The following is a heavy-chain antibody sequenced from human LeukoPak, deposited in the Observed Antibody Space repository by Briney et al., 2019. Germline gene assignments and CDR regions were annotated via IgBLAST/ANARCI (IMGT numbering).Heavy chain of an antibody. J-gene: IGHJ4*02. CDR2: IKQDGSEK. V-gene: IGHV3-7*01. CDR1: GFIFSRYW. Sequence: GGSLRLSCAASGFIFSRYWMNWVRQAPGKGLEWVANIKQDGSEKNYVDSVKGRFTISRDNAKNSLYLQMNSLRAEDTAVYYCAKSVGWLLNYWGQGTLVTVSS. CDR3: AKSVGWLLNY. D-gene: IGHD5-12*01.